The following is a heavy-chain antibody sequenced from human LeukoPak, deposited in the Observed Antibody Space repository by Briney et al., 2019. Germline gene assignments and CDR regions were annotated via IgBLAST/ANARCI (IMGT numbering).Heavy chain of an antibody. CDR2: VNNDGSST. J-gene: IGHJ4*02. V-gene: IGHV3-74*01. Sequence: GGSLRLSCAASGFSFSSYWMHWVRQAPGKGLVWVSRVNNDGSSTTYADSVKGRFTISRHNAKNTLYLQMNSLRAEDTAVYYCTRGIPVAATRGYFDYWGQGTLVTVSS. CDR1: GFSFSSYW. D-gene: IGHD2-15*01. CDR3: TRGIPVAATRGYFDY.